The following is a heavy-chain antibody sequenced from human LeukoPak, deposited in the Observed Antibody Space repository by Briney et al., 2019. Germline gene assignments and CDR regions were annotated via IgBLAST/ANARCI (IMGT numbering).Heavy chain of an antibody. CDR3: AREGIRTYSSSSPFDY. Sequence: GGSLRLSCAASGFTFSSYAMSWVRQAPGKGLEWVSAISGSGGSTYYADSVKGRFTISRDNSKNTLYLQMNSLRAEDTAVYYCAREGIRTYSSSSPFDYWGQGTLVTVSS. V-gene: IGHV3-23*01. CDR1: GFTFSSYA. J-gene: IGHJ4*02. D-gene: IGHD6-6*01. CDR2: ISGSGGST.